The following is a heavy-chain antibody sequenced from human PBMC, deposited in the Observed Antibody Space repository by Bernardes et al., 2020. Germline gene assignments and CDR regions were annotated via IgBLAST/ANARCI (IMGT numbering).Heavy chain of an antibody. J-gene: IGHJ4*02. V-gene: IGHV1-2*02. CDR1: VYTFTASY. Sequence: VKVSCKASVYTFTASYMHCVRPAPVQGLEWMGWITPNSGGTNYAQKFQGRVTMTRDTSISTAYMELSRLRSDDTAVYYCARELYSGWYEGYWGQGTLVTVSS. CDR3: ARELYSGWYEGY. CDR2: ITPNSGGT. D-gene: IGHD6-19*01.